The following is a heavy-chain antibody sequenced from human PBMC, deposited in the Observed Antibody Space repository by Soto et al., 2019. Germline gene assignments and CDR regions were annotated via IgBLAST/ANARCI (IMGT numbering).Heavy chain of an antibody. V-gene: IGHV3-11*01. Sequence: GGSLRLSCAASGFTFSDYYMIWIRQAPGKGLEWVSYISSSGSTIYYADSVKGRFTISRDNAKNSLYLQMNSLRAEDTAVYYCAREDYDILTGPGGDFDYWGQGTLVTVS. CDR2: ISSSGSTI. CDR3: AREDYDILTGPGGDFDY. CDR1: GFTFSDYY. J-gene: IGHJ4*02. D-gene: IGHD3-9*01.